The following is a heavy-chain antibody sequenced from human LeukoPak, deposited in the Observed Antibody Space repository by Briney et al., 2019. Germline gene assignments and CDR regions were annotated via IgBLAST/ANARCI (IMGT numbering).Heavy chain of an antibody. J-gene: IGHJ3*02. D-gene: IGHD3-22*01. CDR1: GFTVSSNY. Sequence: GGSLRLSCAASGFTVSSNYMSWVRQAPGKGPEWVSVIYSGGSTYYADSVKGRFTISRDNSKNTLYLQMNSLRAEDTAVYYCARDRHDRRPDAFDIWGQGTMVTVSS. V-gene: IGHV3-53*05. CDR2: IYSGGST. CDR3: ARDRHDRRPDAFDI.